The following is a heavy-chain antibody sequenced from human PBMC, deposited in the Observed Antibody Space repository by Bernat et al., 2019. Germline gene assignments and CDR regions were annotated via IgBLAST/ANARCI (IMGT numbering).Heavy chain of an antibody. Sequence: QVQLVESGGGVVQPGRSLRLSCTASGFTFSTYAMHWVRQAPGKGLEWVAVISYDGIDKYYPESVKGRFTISRDNSKNTLFLQMNSLRPEDTAVYYCARDKGYSSSSGSLGYWGQGTLVTVSS. V-gene: IGHV3-30-3*01. CDR2: ISYDGIDK. J-gene: IGHJ4*02. CDR3: ARDKGYSSSSGSLGY. CDR1: GFTFSTYA. D-gene: IGHD6-6*01.